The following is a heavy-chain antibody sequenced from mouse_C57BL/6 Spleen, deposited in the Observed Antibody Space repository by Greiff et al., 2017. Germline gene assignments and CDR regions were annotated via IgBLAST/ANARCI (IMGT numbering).Heavy chain of an antibody. CDR3: ARKGFYDYDWYYFDY. Sequence: QVQLQQSGAELVRPGTSVKMSCKASGYTFTNYWIGWAKQRPGHGLEWIGDIYPGGGYTNYNEKFKGKATLTADKSSRTAYMQFSSLTSEDSAIYYCARKGFYDYDWYYFDYWGQGTTLTVSS. J-gene: IGHJ2*01. V-gene: IGHV1-63*01. CDR1: GYTFTNYW. CDR2: IYPGGGYT. D-gene: IGHD2-4*01.